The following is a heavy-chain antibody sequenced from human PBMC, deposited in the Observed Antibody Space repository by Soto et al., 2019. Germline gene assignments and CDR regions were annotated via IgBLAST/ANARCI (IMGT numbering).Heavy chain of an antibody. J-gene: IGHJ4*02. CDR1: GFTFSSYG. V-gene: IGHV3-33*01. Sequence: PGGSLRLSCAASGFTFSSYGMHWVRQATGKGLEWVAVIWYDGSNKYYADSVKGRFTISRDNSKNTLYLQMTSLRAEDTAVYYCARRNPYDYSGSGSLDYWGQGTLVTVSS. D-gene: IGHD3-10*01. CDR3: ARRNPYDYSGSGSLDY. CDR2: IWYDGSNK.